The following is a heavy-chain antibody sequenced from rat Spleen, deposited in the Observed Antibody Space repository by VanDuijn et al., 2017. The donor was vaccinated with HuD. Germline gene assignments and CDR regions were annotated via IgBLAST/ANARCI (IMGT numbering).Heavy chain of an antibody. J-gene: IGHJ2*01. Sequence: EVQLVESGGGLVQPGRSMKLSCAASGFTFSDYGMAWVRQAPKKGLEWVAYITYDGGSSFYRDSVKGRFAISRDNAKSTLYLQMDSLRSEDTATYYCTRGGNYDFDYWGQGVMVTVSS. D-gene: IGHD1-10*01. CDR1: GFTFSDYG. CDR3: TRGGNYDFDY. V-gene: IGHV5-20*01. CDR2: ITYDGGSS.